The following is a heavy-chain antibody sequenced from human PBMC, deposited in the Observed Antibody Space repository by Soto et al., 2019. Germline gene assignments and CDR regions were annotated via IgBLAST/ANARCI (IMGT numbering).Heavy chain of an antibody. CDR1: GGTFSSYA. Sequence: QVQMVQSGAEVKKPGSSVKVCCKASGGTFSSYAISWVRQAPGQGLEWMGGIIPIFGTANYAQKFQGRVTITADESTSTAYMELSSLRSEDTAVYYCARATFDYGDYVVSYYYGMDVWGQGTTVTVSS. CDR3: ARATFDYGDYVVSYYYGMDV. J-gene: IGHJ6*02. V-gene: IGHV1-69*01. CDR2: IIPIFGTA. D-gene: IGHD4-17*01.